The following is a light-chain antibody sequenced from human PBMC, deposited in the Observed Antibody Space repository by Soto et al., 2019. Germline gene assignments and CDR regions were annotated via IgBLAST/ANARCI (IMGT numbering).Light chain of an antibody. CDR2: GAS. J-gene: IGKJ2*01. V-gene: IGKV3-20*01. CDR3: QQYGRSPPFA. CDR1: QSVSSNY. Sequence: EIVLTQSPGTLSLSPGERATLSCRASQSVSSNYIAWYQQNPGQAPRLLIYGASTRATGIPDRFSGSGSGTDFTLTSSRLEPEDFAVYFCQQYGRSPPFAFGQGTKVDIK.